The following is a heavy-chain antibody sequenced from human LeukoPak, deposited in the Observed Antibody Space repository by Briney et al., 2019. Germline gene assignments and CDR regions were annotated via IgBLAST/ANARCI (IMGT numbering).Heavy chain of an antibody. CDR2: INTNTGNP. V-gene: IGHV7-4-1*02. J-gene: IGHJ3*02. D-gene: IGHD3-9*01. CDR3: ARGRVLRYFEWAVDAFDI. CDR1: GYTFTSYA. Sequence: GASVKVSCKASGYTFTSYAMNWVRQAPGQGLEWMGWINTNTGNPTYAQGFTGRFVFSLDTSVSTAYLQIRSLKAEDTAVYYCARGRVLRYFEWAVDAFDIWGQGTMVTVSS.